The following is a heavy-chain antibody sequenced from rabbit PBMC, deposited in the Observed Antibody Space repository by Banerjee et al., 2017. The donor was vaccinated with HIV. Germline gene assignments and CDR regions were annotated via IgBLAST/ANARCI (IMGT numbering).Heavy chain of an antibody. D-gene: IGHD6-1*01. Sequence: QQQLEESGGGLVKPEGSLTLTCKASGFDFSSGYDMCWVRQAPGKGPEWIACIYAGSSGSTDYASWVNGRFSISKTSSTTVTLQMTSLTAADTATYFCARSINYYTYGYAGAASGYFNLWGPGTLVTVS. V-gene: IGHV1S45*01. J-gene: IGHJ4*01. CDR1: GFDFSSGYD. CDR3: ARSINYYTYGYAGAASGYFNL. CDR2: IYAGSSGST.